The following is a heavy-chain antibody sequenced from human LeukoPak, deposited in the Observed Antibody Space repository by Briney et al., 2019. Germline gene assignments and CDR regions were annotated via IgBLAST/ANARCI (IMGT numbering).Heavy chain of an antibody. J-gene: IGHJ4*02. CDR2: IVIIFGIA. Sequence: WVKVSCKASGGTFSSYAISWVREGPGQGLEWMGRIVIIFGIANYAQKFQGRVTISADKSTSTAYMELSSLRSEGTAVYYCARGSVIVGATTFAYWGQGTLVTVSS. D-gene: IGHD1-26*01. CDR1: GGTFSSYA. CDR3: ARGSVIVGATTFAY. V-gene: IGHV1-69*04.